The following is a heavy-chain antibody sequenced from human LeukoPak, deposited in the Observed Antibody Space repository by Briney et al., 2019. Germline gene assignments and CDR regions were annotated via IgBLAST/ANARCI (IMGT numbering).Heavy chain of an antibody. CDR3: ARAYYYYDSSGYSPGY. D-gene: IGHD3-22*01. Sequence: GASVKVSCKASGYTFTSYYMHWVRQAPGQGLEWMGIINPSGGSTSYAQKFQGRVTMTRDMSTSTVYMGLSSLRSEDTAVYYCARAYYYYDSSGYSPGYWGQGTLVTVSS. CDR2: INPSGGST. V-gene: IGHV1-46*01. J-gene: IGHJ4*02. CDR1: GYTFTSYY.